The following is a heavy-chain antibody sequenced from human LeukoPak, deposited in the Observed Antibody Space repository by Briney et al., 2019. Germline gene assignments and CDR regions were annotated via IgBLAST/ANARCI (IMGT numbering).Heavy chain of an antibody. CDR2: IYYSGST. CDR3: ARRSNYYGSGSYYRPRQNWFDP. V-gene: IGHV4-39*01. CDR1: GGSISSSSYY. Sequence: SETLSLTCTVSGGSISSSSYYWGWIRQPPGKGLEWIGSIYYSGSTYYNPSLKSRVTISVDTSKNQFSLKLSSVTAADTAVYYCARRSNYYGSGSYYRPRQNWFDPWGQGTLVTVSS. J-gene: IGHJ5*02. D-gene: IGHD3-10*01.